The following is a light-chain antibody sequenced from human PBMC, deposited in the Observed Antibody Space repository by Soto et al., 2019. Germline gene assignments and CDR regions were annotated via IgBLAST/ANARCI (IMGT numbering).Light chain of an antibody. V-gene: IGKV1D-16*01. CDR2: AAS. CDR3: HQYDDVPYT. CDR1: QDIRSW. Sequence: DIQLTQSPSSVSASVGDRVTITCRASQDIRSWLAWYQQKAGKAPKLLIYAASNLQRGVPSRFSGSGSGTEFTLTISSLQSEDIAVYYCHQYDDVPYTFGGGTKVDI. J-gene: IGKJ2*01.